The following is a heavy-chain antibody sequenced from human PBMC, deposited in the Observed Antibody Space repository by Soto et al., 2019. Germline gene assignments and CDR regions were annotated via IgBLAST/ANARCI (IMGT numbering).Heavy chain of an antibody. V-gene: IGHV1-2*02. D-gene: IGHD2-15*01. Sequence: GASVKVSCKPSGFSISGFYLHWVRQAPGQGLAWMGWIKPNTDDTGYAQRFQGRVTLTWDTSSSAGYLDLGRLRSDDTAVYYCARSPYSLEADGQHYYYGMDLWGLGTTVTVSS. CDR1: GFSISGFY. J-gene: IGHJ6*02. CDR3: ARSPYSLEADGQHYYYGMDL. CDR2: IKPNTDDT.